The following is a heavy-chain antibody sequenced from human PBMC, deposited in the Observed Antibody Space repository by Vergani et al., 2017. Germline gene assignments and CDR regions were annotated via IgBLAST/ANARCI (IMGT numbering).Heavy chain of an antibody. V-gene: IGHV5-51*01. J-gene: IGHJ4*02. Sequence: EVQLVQSGAEVKKPGESLKISCKGSGYNFANYWIGWVRQMPGKGLEWMGIIYPGNSDTRYSPSFQGQVTISADRSISTAYLQWSSLKASETAMYYCARRAVATGNFDYWGQGTLVTVSA. CDR1: GYNFANYW. D-gene: IGHD6-19*01. CDR3: ARRAVATGNFDY. CDR2: IYPGNSDT.